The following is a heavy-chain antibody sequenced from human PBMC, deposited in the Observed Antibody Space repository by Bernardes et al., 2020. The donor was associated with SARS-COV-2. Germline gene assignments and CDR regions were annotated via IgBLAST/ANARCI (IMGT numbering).Heavy chain of an antibody. J-gene: IGHJ4*02. CDR3: ARDFGGPVDH. CDR2: MNIDGSRT. D-gene: IGHD3-16*01. V-gene: IGHV3-74*01. CDR1: GFSFSSYW. Sequence: GGSLRLSCAASGFSFSSYWMHWVRQAPGKGLVWVSRMNIDGSRTDYADSVRGRFTIIRDNAQNTLYLQMNSLRIEDTAVYYCARDFGGPVDHWGQGTLVTVSS.